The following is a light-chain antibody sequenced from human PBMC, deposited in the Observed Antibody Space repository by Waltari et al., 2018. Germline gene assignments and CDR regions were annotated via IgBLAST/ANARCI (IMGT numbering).Light chain of an antibody. CDR1: QSIRKY. CDR3: QQSYSTLIT. J-gene: IGKJ5*01. Sequence: DLQLTQSPSSLSASVGPRVPITCRASQSIRKYLNCYQHKPGKAPNLLIYSASTLQSGVPSRFSGSGSGADFTLTISGLQPEEFATYFCQQSYSTLITFGQGTRLEIK. CDR2: SAS. V-gene: IGKV1-39*01.